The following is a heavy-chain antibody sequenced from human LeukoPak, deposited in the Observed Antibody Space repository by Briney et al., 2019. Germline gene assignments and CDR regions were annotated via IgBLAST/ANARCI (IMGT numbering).Heavy chain of an antibody. D-gene: IGHD6-13*01. CDR2: ISGSDGST. J-gene: IGHJ4*02. CDR3: AKERSGIPAAANY. CDR1: GFTFSSYA. Sequence: PGGSLRLFCAASGFTFSSYAMSWVRQAPGKGLDWVSGISGSDGSTYYADSVKGRFTISRDNSKNTLYLQMNSLRAEDTAVYYCAKERSGIPAAANYWGQGTLVTVSS. V-gene: IGHV3-23*01.